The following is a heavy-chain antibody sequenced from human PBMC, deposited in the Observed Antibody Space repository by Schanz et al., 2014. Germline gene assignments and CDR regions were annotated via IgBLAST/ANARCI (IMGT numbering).Heavy chain of an antibody. J-gene: IGHJ4*02. V-gene: IGHV1-46*03. Sequence: QVQLVQSGAEVKKPGASVKVYCKASGYTFTTYYLHWVRQAPGQGLEWMGIINPTGGSTTYAEKFPRRVPMTSHTSTSTVYMELSRLRSEDMAVYYCVRAPHYGSGRHLDYWGQGTLVTVSS. CDR2: INPTGGST. CDR1: GYTFTTYY. CDR3: VRAPHYGSGRHLDY. D-gene: IGHD3-10*01.